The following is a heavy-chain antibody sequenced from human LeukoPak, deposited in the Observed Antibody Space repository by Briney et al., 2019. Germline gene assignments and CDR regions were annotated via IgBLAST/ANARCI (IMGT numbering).Heavy chain of an antibody. V-gene: IGHV3-43D*04. J-gene: IGHJ4*02. CDR1: GITFDDYA. CDR3: AKDGGLYSGSYYIDY. D-gene: IGHD1-26*01. Sequence: PGGILRLSCAASGITFDDYAMHWVRQAPGKGQEWVSLISWDGGSTYYADSVKGRFTISRDNSKNSLYLQMNSLRAEDTALYYCAKDGGLYSGSYYIDYWGQGTLVTVSS. CDR2: ISWDGGST.